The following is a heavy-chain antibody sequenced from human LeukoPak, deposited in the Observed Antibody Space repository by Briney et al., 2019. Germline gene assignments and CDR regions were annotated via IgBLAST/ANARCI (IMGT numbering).Heavy chain of an antibody. Sequence: PGGSLRLSCAASGFTFSSYGMSWVRQAPGKGLEWVSSISSSSSYIYYADSVKGRFTISRDNAKNSLYLQMNSLRAEDTAVYYCARGDGRVRIYSEALYYYYMDVWGKGTTVTVSS. D-gene: IGHD2-21*01. CDR3: ARGDGRVRIYSEALYYYYMDV. CDR1: GFTFSSYG. V-gene: IGHV3-21*01. J-gene: IGHJ6*03. CDR2: ISSSSSYI.